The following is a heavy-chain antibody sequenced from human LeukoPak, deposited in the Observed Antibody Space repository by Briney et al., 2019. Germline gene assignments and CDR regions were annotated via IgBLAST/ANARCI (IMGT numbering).Heavy chain of an antibody. CDR3: AREHSYDSSGYSTPGAFDI. D-gene: IGHD3-22*01. V-gene: IGHV1-2*03. Sequence: LGASMKVSCKASGYTFTGYFMHWVRQAPGQGLEWMGWVNPNSGDTNYAQKFQGRVTMTKDTSTSTVYMELSSLRSEDTAVYYCAREHSYDSSGYSTPGAFDIWGQGTMVTVSS. CDR1: GYTFTGYF. CDR2: VNPNSGDT. J-gene: IGHJ3*02.